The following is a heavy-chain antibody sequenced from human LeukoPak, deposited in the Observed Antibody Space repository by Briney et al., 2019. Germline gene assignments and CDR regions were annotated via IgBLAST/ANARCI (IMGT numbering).Heavy chain of an antibody. CDR3: ATISMVRGVISLYQFDY. Sequence: PGGSLRLSCAASGFTFSSYWMHWVRQAPGKGLVWVSRINSDGSSTSYADSVKGRFTISRDNAKNTLYLQMNSLRAEDTAVYYCATISMVRGVISLYQFDYWGQGTLVTVSS. V-gene: IGHV3-74*01. D-gene: IGHD3-10*01. J-gene: IGHJ4*02. CDR2: INSDGSST. CDR1: GFTFSSYW.